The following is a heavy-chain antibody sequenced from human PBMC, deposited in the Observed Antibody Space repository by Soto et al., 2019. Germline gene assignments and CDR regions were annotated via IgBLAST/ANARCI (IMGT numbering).Heavy chain of an antibody. CDR2: IIPTFGTT. Sequence: SVKVSCKASGGSFTYTLSWVRQAPGQGLEWMGGIIPTFGTTNYAQKFQGRVTITADESTKTAYMELSTLRSEDTAVYYCARLHSHGTYGMDVWGQGTTVTVSS. D-gene: IGHD5-18*01. CDR1: GGSFTYT. V-gene: IGHV1-69*13. J-gene: IGHJ6*02. CDR3: ARLHSHGTYGMDV.